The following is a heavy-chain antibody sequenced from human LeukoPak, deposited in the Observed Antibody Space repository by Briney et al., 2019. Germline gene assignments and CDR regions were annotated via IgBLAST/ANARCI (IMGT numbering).Heavy chain of an antibody. CDR2: ISSSSSYI. CDR1: GFTFSSYA. Sequence: GGSLRLSCAASGFTFSSYAMSWVRQAPGKGLEWVSSISSSSSYIYYADSVKGRFTISRDNAKNSLYLQMNSLRAEDTAVYYCARVAAGAAFDIWDQGTMVTVSS. D-gene: IGHD6-13*01. J-gene: IGHJ3*02. CDR3: ARVAAGAAFDI. V-gene: IGHV3-21*01.